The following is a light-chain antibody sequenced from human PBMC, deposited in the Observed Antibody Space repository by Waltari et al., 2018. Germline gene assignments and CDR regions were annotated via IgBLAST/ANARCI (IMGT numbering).Light chain of an antibody. CDR1: QSVLYATNNEYY. CDR3: HQYYLTPWT. J-gene: IGKJ1*01. CDR2: WAS. Sequence: DIVMTQSPRSLTASLGERVTIRCNTSQSVLYATNNEYYLRWYQQRAGQPHSLLIYWASTREFRVPDRFSGDGSVSDFTLTICTLPPEDAALYFCHQYYLTPWTFGQGTKLEIK. V-gene: IGKV4-1*01.